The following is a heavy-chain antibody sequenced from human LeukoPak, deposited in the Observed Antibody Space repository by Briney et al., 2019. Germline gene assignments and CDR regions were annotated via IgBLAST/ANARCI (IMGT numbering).Heavy chain of an antibody. CDR3: ARITMVRGVIWFDY. CDR2: IYPGDYDT. CDR1: GYRFTDYW. J-gene: IGHJ4*02. D-gene: IGHD3-10*01. V-gene: IGHV5-51*01. Sequence: GESLKISCKGSGYRFTDYWIGWVRQMPGKGLEWMGIIYPGDYDTRYSTSFQGQVTISVDKSISTAYLQWSRLKASDTAMYYCARITMVRGVIWFDYWGQGTLVTVSS.